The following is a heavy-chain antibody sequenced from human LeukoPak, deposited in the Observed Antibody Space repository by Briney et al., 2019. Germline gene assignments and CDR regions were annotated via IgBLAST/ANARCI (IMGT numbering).Heavy chain of an antibody. CDR2: INHSGST. CDR3: ARGRRYGDYADY. Sequence: SETLSLTCAASGGSISSSNWWSWVRQPPGKGLEWIGEINHSGSTNYNPSLKSRVTISVDTSKNQFSLKLSSVTAADTAVYYCARGRRYGDYADYWGQGTLVTVSS. V-gene: IGHV4-4*02. J-gene: IGHJ4*02. D-gene: IGHD4-17*01. CDR1: GGSISSSNW.